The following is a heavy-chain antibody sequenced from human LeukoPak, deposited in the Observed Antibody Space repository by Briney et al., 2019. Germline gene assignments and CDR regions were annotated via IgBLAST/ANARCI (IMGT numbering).Heavy chain of an antibody. J-gene: IGHJ4*02. CDR1: GFTFSNYA. D-gene: IGHD6-19*01. CDR3: ARRSGIAVAGAFDY. V-gene: IGHV3-23*01. CDR2: ISGSGDST. Sequence: GALRLSCAASGFTFSNYAMRWVRQAPGKGLEWVSGISGSGDSTYYADSVKGRFTISRDNSKNTLYLQMNSLRAEDTAVYYCARRSGIAVAGAFDYWGQGTLVTVSS.